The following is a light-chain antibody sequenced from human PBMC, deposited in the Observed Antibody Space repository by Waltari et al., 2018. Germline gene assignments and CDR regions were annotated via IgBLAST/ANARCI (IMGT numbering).Light chain of an antibody. CDR2: DVT. V-gene: IGLV2-8*01. CDR3: SSYAGSNSLYV. CDR1: SSDVGGYNY. Sequence: QSALTQPPSASGSPGQSVTISCTGTSSDVGGYNYVSWYQQHPGKAPKLLIYDVTKRPSGVPDRFSGSKSGNPASLTVSGLQAEDEADYCCSSYAGSNSLYVFGTGTKVTVL. J-gene: IGLJ1*01.